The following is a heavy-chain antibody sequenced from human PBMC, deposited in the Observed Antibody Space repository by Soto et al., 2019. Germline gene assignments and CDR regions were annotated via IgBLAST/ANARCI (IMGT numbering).Heavy chain of an antibody. V-gene: IGHV4-31*03. CDR2: IYYRGST. CDR1: GGSISSGGYF. J-gene: IGHJ6*02. Sequence: QVQLQESGPGLVKPSQTLSLTCTVSGGSISSGGYFWSWIRQHPGKGLEWIGFIYYRGSTYYNPSHKSRVTISVDTSKNPFCLKLSSVTAADTAVDYCAREGAAPYYYYGMDVWGQGTTVTVSS. CDR3: AREGAAPYYYYGMDV. D-gene: IGHD6-6*01.